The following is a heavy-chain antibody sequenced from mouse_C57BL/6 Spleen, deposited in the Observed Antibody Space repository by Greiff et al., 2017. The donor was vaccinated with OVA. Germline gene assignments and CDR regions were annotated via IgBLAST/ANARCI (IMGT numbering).Heavy chain of an antibody. D-gene: IGHD2-12*01. CDR3: ARSQLELDYFDY. Sequence: VQLQQSGPGLVQPSQTLSITCTVSGFSLTSYGVHWVRQSPGKGLEWLGVIWSGGSTAYNAAFISRLSISKDNSNSQVFLKMNSLQADDTAIYYCARSQLELDYFDYWGQGTTLTVSS. J-gene: IGHJ2*01. CDR2: IWSGGST. V-gene: IGHV2-2*01. CDR1: GFSLTSYG.